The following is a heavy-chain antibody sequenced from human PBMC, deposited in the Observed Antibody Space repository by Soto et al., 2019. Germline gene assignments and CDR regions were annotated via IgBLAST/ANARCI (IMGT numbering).Heavy chain of an antibody. D-gene: IGHD2-2*01. CDR3: ARGPVVVPAAPGEPPTGDYYYYMDV. V-gene: IGHV3-33*01. CDR2: IWYDGSNK. J-gene: IGHJ6*03. Sequence: QVQLVESGGGVVQPGRSLRLSCAASGFTFSSYGMHWVRQAPGKGLEWVAVIWYDGSNKYYADSVKGRFTISRDNSKTTLYLQMNSLRAEDTAVYYCARGPVVVPAAPGEPPTGDYYYYMDVWGKGTTVTVSS. CDR1: GFTFSSYG.